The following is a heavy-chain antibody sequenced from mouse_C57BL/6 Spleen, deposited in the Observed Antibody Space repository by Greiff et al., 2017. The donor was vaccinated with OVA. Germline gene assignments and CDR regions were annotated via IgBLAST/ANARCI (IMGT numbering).Heavy chain of an antibody. J-gene: IGHJ2*01. CDR2: INPNNGGT. CDR3: ASYGTKGDYFDY. D-gene: IGHD1-1*02. V-gene: IGHV1-26*01. CDR1: GYTFTDYY. Sequence: EVQLQQSGPELVKPGASVKISCKASGYTFTDYYMNWVKQSHGKSLEWIGDINPNNGGTSYNQKFKGKATLTVDKSSSTAYMELRSLTSEDSAVYYCASYGTKGDYFDYWGQGTTLTVSS.